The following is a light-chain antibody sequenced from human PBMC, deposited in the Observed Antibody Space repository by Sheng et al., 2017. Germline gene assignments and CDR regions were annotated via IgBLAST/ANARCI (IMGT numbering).Light chain of an antibody. J-gene: IGKJ4*01. CDR3: QQSLTAPLT. V-gene: IGKV1-39*01. CDR2: AAS. Sequence: DIQMTQSPSSLSASVGDRVTITCRASQTIAGFLNWYQHKPGRAPNLLIYAASSLRSGVPSRFSGSGSGTDFTLTISSLQAEDFATYYCQQSLTAPLTFGGGPKVEIK. CDR1: QTIAGF.